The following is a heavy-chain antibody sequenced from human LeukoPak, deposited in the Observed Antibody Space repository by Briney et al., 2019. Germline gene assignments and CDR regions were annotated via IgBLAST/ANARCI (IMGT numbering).Heavy chain of an antibody. V-gene: IGHV4-59*08. CDR3: ARHALSGSSWPIFDY. Sequence: SETLSLTCTVSGGSISSYYWSWIRQPPGKGLEWIGYIYYSGSTNYNPPLKSRVTISVDTSKNQFSLKLSSVTAADTAVYYCARHALSGSSWPIFDYWGQGTLVTVSS. J-gene: IGHJ4*02. CDR2: IYYSGST. D-gene: IGHD6-13*01. CDR1: GGSISSYY.